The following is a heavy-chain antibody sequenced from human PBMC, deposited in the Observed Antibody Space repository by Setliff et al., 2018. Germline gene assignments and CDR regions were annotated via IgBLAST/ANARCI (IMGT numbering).Heavy chain of an antibody. CDR2: IGLYSGET. Sequence: GASVKVSCKASGYTFTSYQMHWVRQAPGRGLEWLAWIGLYSGETNFALNIRDRLTMTTDISTTTVYMELRGLTSDDTAVYYCARARIAVAGSDLDYWGQGTLVTVSS. J-gene: IGHJ4*02. CDR3: ARARIAVAGSDLDY. CDR1: GYTFTSYQ. D-gene: IGHD6-19*01. V-gene: IGHV1-18*04.